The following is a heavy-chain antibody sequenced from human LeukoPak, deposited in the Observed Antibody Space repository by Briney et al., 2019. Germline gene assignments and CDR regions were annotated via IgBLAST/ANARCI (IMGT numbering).Heavy chain of an antibody. CDR1: GFTFDDYA. V-gene: IGHV3-9*01. CDR3: AKGRYYYGSGENDFDY. Sequence: GGSLRLSCAASGFTFDDYAMHWVRQAPGKGLEWVSGISWNSGSIGYADSVKGRFTISRDNAKNSLYLQMNSLRAEDTALYYCAKGRYYYGSGENDFDYWGQGTLVTVSS. CDR2: ISWNSGSI. D-gene: IGHD3-10*01. J-gene: IGHJ4*02.